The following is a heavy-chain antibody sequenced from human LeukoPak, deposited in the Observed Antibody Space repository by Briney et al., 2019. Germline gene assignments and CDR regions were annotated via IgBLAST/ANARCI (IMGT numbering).Heavy chain of an antibody. CDR2: INPNSGGT. J-gene: IGHJ4*02. CDR3: ARGGVGYSSGWYPGFDY. Sequence: GSVKVSCKASGYTFTGYYMHWVRQAPGQGLEWMGWINPNSGGTNYAQKFQGRVTMTRDTSISTAYMELSRLRSDDTAVYYCARGGVGYSSGWYPGFDYWGQGTLVTVSS. CDR1: GYTFTGYY. V-gene: IGHV1-2*02. D-gene: IGHD6-19*01.